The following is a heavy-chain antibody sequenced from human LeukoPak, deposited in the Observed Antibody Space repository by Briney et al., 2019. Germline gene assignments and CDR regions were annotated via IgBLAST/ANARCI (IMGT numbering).Heavy chain of an antibody. J-gene: IGHJ4*02. CDR2: ISGSGDNT. V-gene: IGHV3-23*01. CDR3: AKDGGYIYGYADS. Sequence: PGGSLRLSCAASGFTFSSHAMSWVRQAPGKGLEWVSVISGSGDNTYYADSVRGRFTISRDNSKNTLFLQMNSLRADDTAVYYCAKDGGYIYGYADSWGQGTLVTVSS. CDR1: GFTFSSHA. D-gene: IGHD5-18*01.